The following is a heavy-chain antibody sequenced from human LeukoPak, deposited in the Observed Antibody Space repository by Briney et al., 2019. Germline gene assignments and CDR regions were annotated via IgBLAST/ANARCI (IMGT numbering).Heavy chain of an antibody. J-gene: IGHJ2*01. CDR1: GGSISSSSYY. Sequence: PSGTLSLTCAVSGGSISSSSYYWGWIRQPPGKGLEWIGSIYYSGSTYHNPSLKSRVTISVDTSKNQFSLKLSSVTAADTAVYYCARDRPSGYWYFDLWGRGTLVTVSS. D-gene: IGHD3-10*01. CDR2: IYYSGST. CDR3: ARDRPSGYWYFDL. V-gene: IGHV4-39*07.